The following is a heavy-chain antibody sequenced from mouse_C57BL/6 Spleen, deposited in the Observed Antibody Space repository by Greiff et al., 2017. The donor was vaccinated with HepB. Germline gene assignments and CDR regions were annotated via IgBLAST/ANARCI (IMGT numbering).Heavy chain of an antibody. D-gene: IGHD1-1*01. J-gene: IGHJ2*01. Sequence: QVQLKQPGAELVKPGASVKLSCKASGYTFTSYWMHWVKQRPGQGLEWIGMIHPNSGSTNYNEKFKSKATLTVDKSSSTAYMQLSSLTSEDSAVYYCARWDYEVFYFDYWGQGTTLTVSS. CDR3: ARWDYEVFYFDY. CDR2: IHPNSGST. CDR1: GYTFTSYW. V-gene: IGHV1-64*01.